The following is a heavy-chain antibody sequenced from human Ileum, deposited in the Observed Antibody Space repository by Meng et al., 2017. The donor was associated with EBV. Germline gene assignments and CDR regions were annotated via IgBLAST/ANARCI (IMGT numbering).Heavy chain of an antibody. CDR2: ISTNTGNP. D-gene: IGHD6-13*01. CDR1: GYTFTRNA. V-gene: IGHV7-4-1*02. CDR3: ARDSGYTRSWSGDY. J-gene: IGHJ4*02. Sequence: QVQRVQSGSELKKPGASVKVSCKASGYTFTRNAINWVRQAPGQGLEWMGWISTNTGNPTYAQGFAGRFVFSLDTSVSTAYLQISGLKAEDTAIYYCARDSGYTRSWSGDYWGQGTLVTVSS.